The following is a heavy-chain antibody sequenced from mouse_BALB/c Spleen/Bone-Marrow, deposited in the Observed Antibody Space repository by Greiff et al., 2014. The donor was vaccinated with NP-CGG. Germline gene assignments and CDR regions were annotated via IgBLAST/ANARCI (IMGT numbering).Heavy chain of an antibody. CDR2: IDPANGNT. Sequence: DVKLVESGAELVKPGASVKLSCTASGFNIKDTYMHWVKQRPEQGLEWIGRIDPANGNTKYDPKFQGKASITADTSSNTAYLQLSGLTSEDTAVYYCASYVYGYYFDYWGQGTTLTVSS. CDR1: GFNIKDTY. V-gene: IGHV14-3*02. CDR3: ASYVYGYYFDY. J-gene: IGHJ2*01. D-gene: IGHD2-2*01.